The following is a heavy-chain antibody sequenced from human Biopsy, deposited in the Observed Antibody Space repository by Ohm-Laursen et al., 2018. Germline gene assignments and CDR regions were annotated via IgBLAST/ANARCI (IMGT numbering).Heavy chain of an antibody. J-gene: IGHJ1*01. V-gene: IGHV4-59*08. CDR2: ISHTGYT. CDR1: GGSFTGYY. D-gene: IGHD4-23*01. CDR3: ARGSNEYGGLYFPH. Sequence: GTLSLTWTVSGGSFTGYYWTWIRQPPGKGLEWIGHISHTGYTSYKSSLKSRVTISLDTSRKHFSLRLTSLAAADTAVYYCARGSNEYGGLYFPHWGQGTLVTVSS.